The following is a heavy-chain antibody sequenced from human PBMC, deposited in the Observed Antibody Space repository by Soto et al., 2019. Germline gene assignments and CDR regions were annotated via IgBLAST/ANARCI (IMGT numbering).Heavy chain of an antibody. CDR3: ARGRYGAWDGFDI. CDR2: INPTGGST. V-gene: IGHV1-46*01. Sequence: QVQLVQSGAEVKKPGASVKISCKASGYTFTRYYLHWVRQAPGQGPEWMGIINPTGGSTDYAQNFQGRVTMTRDTSTSTVYMELSSLTSDDTAVFFCARGRYGAWDGFDIWGQGTMVTVSS. J-gene: IGHJ3*02. D-gene: IGHD4-17*01. CDR1: GYTFTRYY.